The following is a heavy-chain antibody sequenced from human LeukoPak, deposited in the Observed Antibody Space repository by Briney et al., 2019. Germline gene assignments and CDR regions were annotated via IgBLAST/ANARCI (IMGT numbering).Heavy chain of an antibody. J-gene: IGHJ4*02. Sequence: SETLSLTCAVYGGSFSGYYWSWIRQPPGKGLEWIGEINHSGSTNYNPSLKSRVTISVDTSKNQFSLKLSSVTAADTAVYYCARHEQWLVRAIDYWGQGTLVTVSS. CDR3: ARHEQWLVRAIDY. CDR2: INHSGST. V-gene: IGHV4-34*01. CDR1: GGSFSGYY. D-gene: IGHD6-19*01.